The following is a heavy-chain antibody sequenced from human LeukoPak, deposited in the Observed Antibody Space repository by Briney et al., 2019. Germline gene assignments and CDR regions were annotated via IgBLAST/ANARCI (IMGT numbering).Heavy chain of an antibody. D-gene: IGHD2-15*01. Sequence: GESLKISCKGSGYSFTSYWIGGVRQMPGKGLEWMGIIYPGDSDTRYSPSFQGQVTISADKSISTAYLQWSSLKASDTAMYYCARRGYCSGGSCYSADDYYYYGMDVWGQGTTVTVSS. J-gene: IGHJ6*02. CDR1: GYSFTSYW. V-gene: IGHV5-51*01. CDR2: IYPGDSDT. CDR3: ARRGYCSGGSCYSADDYYYYGMDV.